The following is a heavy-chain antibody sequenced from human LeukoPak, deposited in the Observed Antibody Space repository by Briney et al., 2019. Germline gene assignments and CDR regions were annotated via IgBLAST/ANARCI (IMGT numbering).Heavy chain of an antibody. J-gene: IGHJ6*02. V-gene: IGHV4-30-2*01. Sequence: SETLSLTCAVSGGSISSGGYSWSWIRQPPGKGLEWIGYIYHSGSTYYNPSLKSRVTISVDTSKNQFSLKLSSVTAADTAVYYCARAPRDYYYYYGMDVWGQGTTVTVSS. CDR2: IYHSGST. CDR3: ARAPRDYYYYYGMDV. CDR1: GGSISSGGYS.